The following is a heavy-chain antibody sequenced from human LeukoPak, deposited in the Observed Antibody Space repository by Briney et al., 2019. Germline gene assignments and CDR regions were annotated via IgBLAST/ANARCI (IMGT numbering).Heavy chain of an antibody. D-gene: IGHD6-6*01. V-gene: IGHV1-8*01. CDR2: MNPNSGNT. J-gene: IGHJ3*02. Sequence: GASVKVSCKASGYTFTSYDINWVRQATGQGLEWMGWMNPNSGNTGYAQKFQGRVTMTMNTSISTAYMELSSLRSEDTAVYYCAREARVDDAFDIWGQGTMVTVSS. CDR3: AREARVDDAFDI. CDR1: GYTFTSYD.